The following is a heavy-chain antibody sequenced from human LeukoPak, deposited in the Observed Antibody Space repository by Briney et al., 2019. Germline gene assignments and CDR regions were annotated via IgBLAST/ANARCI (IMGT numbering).Heavy chain of an antibody. CDR2: MNPNSGNT. J-gene: IGHJ4*02. D-gene: IGHD5-18*01. CDR1: GYTFTSYD. Sequence: ASVKVSCKASGYTFTSYDINWVRQATGQGLEWMGWMNPNSGNTGYAQKFQGRVTITRNTSISTAYMELSSLRSEDTAVYYCARVSGYSYATFDHWGQGTLVTVSS. CDR3: ARVSGYSYATFDH. V-gene: IGHV1-8*03.